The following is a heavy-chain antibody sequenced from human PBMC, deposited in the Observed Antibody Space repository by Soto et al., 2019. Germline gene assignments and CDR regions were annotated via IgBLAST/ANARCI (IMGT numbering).Heavy chain of an antibody. CDR3: AKNVVPAAMSWFDP. J-gene: IGHJ5*02. V-gene: IGHV1-69*02. D-gene: IGHD2-2*01. Sequence: QVQLVQSGAEVKKPGSSMKVSCKASGGTFSSYTISWVRQAPGQGLEWMGRIIPILGIANYAQKFQGRVTITADKSTSTAYMELSSLRSEDTAVYYCAKNVVPAAMSWFDPWGQGTLVTVSS. CDR2: IIPILGIA. CDR1: GGTFSSYT.